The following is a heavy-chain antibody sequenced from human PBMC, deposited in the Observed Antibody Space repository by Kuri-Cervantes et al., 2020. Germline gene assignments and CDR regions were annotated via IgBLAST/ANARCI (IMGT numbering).Heavy chain of an antibody. D-gene: IGHD1-26*01. Sequence: GGSLRLSCAASGFTFSSHGMHWVRQAPGKGLEWVAVIWYDGSNKYYADSVKGRFTISRDNSKNTLYLQMNSLRAEDTAVYYCARVRWEPPYYYGMDVWGQGTTVTVSS. CDR1: GFTFSSHG. V-gene: IGHV3-33*01. CDR2: IWYDGSNK. CDR3: ARVRWEPPYYYGMDV. J-gene: IGHJ6*02.